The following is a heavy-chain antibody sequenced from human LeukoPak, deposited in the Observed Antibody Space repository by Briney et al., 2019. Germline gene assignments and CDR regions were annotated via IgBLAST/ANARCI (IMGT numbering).Heavy chain of an antibody. CDR3: ARVSEVMTAIHGANWFDP. Sequence: ASVKVSCKASGYTFTGYYMHWVRQAPGQGLEWMGWINPNSGGTNYAQKFQGRVTITTDESTSTAYMKLRSLRSDDTAIYYCARVSEVMTAIHGANWFDPWGQGTLVSVSS. V-gene: IGHV1-2*02. CDR1: GYTFTGYY. D-gene: IGHD2-21*02. CDR2: INPNSGGT. J-gene: IGHJ5*02.